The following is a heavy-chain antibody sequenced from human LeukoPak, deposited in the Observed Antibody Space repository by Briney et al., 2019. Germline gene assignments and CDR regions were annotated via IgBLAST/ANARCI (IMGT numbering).Heavy chain of an antibody. CDR1: GFTFSSYS. J-gene: IGHJ6*02. D-gene: IGHD6-13*01. CDR2: ISSSGSTI. Sequence: LAGGSLRLSCAASGFTFSSYSMNWVRQAPGKGLEWVSYISSSGSTIYYADSVKGRFTISRDNAKNSLYLQMNSLRAEDTAVYYCAREGGQLVLWSWHYYYYGMDVWGQGTTVTVSS. V-gene: IGHV3-48*04. CDR3: AREGGQLVLWSWHYYYYGMDV.